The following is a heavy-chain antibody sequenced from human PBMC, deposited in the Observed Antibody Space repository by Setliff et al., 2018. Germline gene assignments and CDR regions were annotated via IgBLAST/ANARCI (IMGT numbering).Heavy chain of an antibody. J-gene: IGHJ4*02. D-gene: IGHD5-18*01. CDR2: IGHTGST. CDR3: ARALYSYDFDY. V-gene: IGHV4-38-2*02. CDR1: GYSISSGYI. Sequence: SETLSLTCTVSGYSISSGYIWGWIRQPPGKGLEWVGNIGHTGSTNYNPSLKSRVTISVDTSKNQFSLKLSSVTAADTAVYYCARALYSYDFDYWGQGTLVTVSS.